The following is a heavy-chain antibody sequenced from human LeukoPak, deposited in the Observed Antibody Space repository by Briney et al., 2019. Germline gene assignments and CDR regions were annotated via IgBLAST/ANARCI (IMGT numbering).Heavy chain of an antibody. CDR2: ISGSGDNT. V-gene: IGHV3-23*01. Sequence: PGGSLRLSCAASGFTFSSYAMSWVRQAPGKGLEWVSAISGSGDNTYYADPVKGRFTISRDNSKNTLYLQMNNLRAEDTAVYYCATSPTFDPWGQGTLVTVSS. J-gene: IGHJ5*02. CDR3: ATSPTFDP. CDR1: GFTFSSYA.